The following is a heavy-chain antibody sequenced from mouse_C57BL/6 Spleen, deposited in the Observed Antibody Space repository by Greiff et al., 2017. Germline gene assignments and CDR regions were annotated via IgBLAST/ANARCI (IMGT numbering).Heavy chain of an antibody. D-gene: IGHD1-1*01. V-gene: IGHV1-80*01. CDR1: GYAFSSYW. Sequence: VKLMESGAELVKPGASVKISCKASGYAFSSYWMNWVKQRPGKGLEWIGQIYPGDGDTNYNGKFKGKATLTADKSSSTAYMQLSSLTSEASAVYFCARDTTVVAADYWGQGTTLTVSS. J-gene: IGHJ2*01. CDR2: IYPGDGDT. CDR3: ARDTTVVAADY.